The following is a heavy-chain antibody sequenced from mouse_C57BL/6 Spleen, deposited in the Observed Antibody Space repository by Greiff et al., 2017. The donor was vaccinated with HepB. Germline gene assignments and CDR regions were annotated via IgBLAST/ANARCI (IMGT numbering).Heavy chain of an antibody. CDR2: IYPRDGST. Sequence: VKLMESGPELVKPGASVKLSCKASGYTFTSYDINWVKQRPGQGLEWIGWIYPRDGSTKYNEKFKGKATLTVDTSSSTAYMELHSLTSEDSAVYFCARELYGSSYTWFAYWGQGTLVTVSA. CDR3: ARELYGSSYTWFAY. J-gene: IGHJ3*01. D-gene: IGHD1-1*01. V-gene: IGHV1-85*01. CDR1: GYTFTSYD.